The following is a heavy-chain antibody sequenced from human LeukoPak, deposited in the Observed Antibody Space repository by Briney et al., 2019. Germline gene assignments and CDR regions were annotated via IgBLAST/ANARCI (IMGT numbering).Heavy chain of an antibody. D-gene: IGHD6-6*01. J-gene: IGHJ4*02. CDR2: MSYDGGNI. V-gene: IGHV3-30*18. Sequence: GGSLRLSCAASGFTFSDFGMHWVRQAPGKGLEWVAVMSYDGGNIYYADSVQGRFTISRDNSKNTLLLQMNSLRAEDTAVYYCAKKLSNYFDSWGQGTLVTVSS. CDR3: AKKLSNYFDS. CDR1: GFTFSDFG.